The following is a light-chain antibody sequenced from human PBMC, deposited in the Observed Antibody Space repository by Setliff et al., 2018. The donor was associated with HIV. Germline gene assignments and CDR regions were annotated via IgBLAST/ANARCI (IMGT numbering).Light chain of an antibody. CDR3: NSYTDISTVV. CDR2: NVD. V-gene: IGLV2-14*03. J-gene: IGLJ2*01. CDR1: SGDVGAFQY. Sequence: QSALAQPASVSGSPGQSITISCTGTSGDVGAFQYVSWYQQHPGRAPQLIIYNVDNRPSGISYRFSGSKSGNTASLTISGLQAGDEADYYCNSYTDISTVVFGGGTKVTVL.